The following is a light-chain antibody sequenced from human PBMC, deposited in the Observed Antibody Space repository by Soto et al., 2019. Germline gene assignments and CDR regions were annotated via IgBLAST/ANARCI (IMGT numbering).Light chain of an antibody. CDR1: SSNIGDYNY. J-gene: IGLJ2*01. CDR2: EVS. Sequence: QSALTQPASVSGSPGQSITFPCTGTSSNIGDYNYVSWYQQHPGKAPKLLIYEVSNRPSGVSNRFSGSKSGNTASLTISGLQAEDEADYYCSSYRSGSTLIVVFGGGTKLTVL. V-gene: IGLV2-14*01. CDR3: SSYRSGSTLIVV.